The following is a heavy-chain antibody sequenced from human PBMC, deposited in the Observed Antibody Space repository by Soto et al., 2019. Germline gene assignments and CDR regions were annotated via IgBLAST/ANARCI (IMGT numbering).Heavy chain of an antibody. CDR3: AREGGPSSGWSYYCYGMDV. CDR1: GFTFGSYG. V-gene: IGHV3-30*12. Sequence: GGSLTLSSAASGFTFGSYGMHWVRQAPGKGLEWVAFISYDGTATYYGDSVKGRFTISRDNAKNTLYLQMHSLRGEDTAVYYCAREGGPSSGWSYYCYGMDVWGQGTTVTVSS. J-gene: IGHJ6*02. D-gene: IGHD6-19*01. CDR2: ISYDGTAT.